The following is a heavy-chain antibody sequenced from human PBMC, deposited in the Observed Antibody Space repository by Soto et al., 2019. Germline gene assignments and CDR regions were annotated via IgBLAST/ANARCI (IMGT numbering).Heavy chain of an antibody. D-gene: IGHD3-10*01. V-gene: IGHV1-3*01. CDR2: INAGNGNT. CDR3: ARVLIRGVIHGFDY. CDR1: GYTFTSYA. Sequence: QVQLVQSGAEVKKPGASVKVSCKASGYTFTSYAMHWVRQAPGQRLEWMGWINAGNGNTKYSQKFQGRVTFTRDTSASTAYMELSSLRSEDTAVYYCARVLIRGVIHGFDYWGQGTLVTVSS. J-gene: IGHJ4*02.